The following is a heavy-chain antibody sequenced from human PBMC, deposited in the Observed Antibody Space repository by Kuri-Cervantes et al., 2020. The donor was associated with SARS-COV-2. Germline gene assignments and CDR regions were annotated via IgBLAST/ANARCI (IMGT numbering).Heavy chain of an antibody. D-gene: IGHD3-3*01. CDR2: INHSGST. J-gene: IGHJ4*02. V-gene: IGHV4-34*01. CDR1: GGSFSGYY. CDR3: ARRGRITIFGVVTSFDY. Sequence: ESLKISCAVYGGSFSGYYWSWIRQPPGKGLEWIGEINHSGSTNYNPSLKSRVTISVDTSKNQFSLKLSSVTAADTAVYYCARRGRITIFGVVTSFDYWGQGTLVTVSS.